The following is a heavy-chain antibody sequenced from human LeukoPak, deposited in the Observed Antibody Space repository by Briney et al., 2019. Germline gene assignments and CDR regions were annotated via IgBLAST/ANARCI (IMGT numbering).Heavy chain of an antibody. D-gene: IGHD6-13*01. CDR3: ARDYSSSWPSAYNWFDP. J-gene: IGHJ5*02. V-gene: IGHV1-18*04. Sequence: ASVKVSCKASGYTFTSDDTNWVRQAPGQGLEWMGWISAYNGNTNYAQKLQGRVTMTTDTSTSTAYMELRSLRSDDTAVYYCARDYSSSWPSAYNWFDPWGQGTLVTVSS. CDR1: GYTFTSDD. CDR2: ISAYNGNT.